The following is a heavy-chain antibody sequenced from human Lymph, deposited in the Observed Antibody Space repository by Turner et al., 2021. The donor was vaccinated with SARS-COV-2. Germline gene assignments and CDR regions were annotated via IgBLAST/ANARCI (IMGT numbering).Heavy chain of an antibody. D-gene: IGHD6-13*01. Sequence: EVQLVETGGGFIQPGGSLKLPCAASGIIVSRNYMNWVRQAPGKGLEWVSVIYSGGATYYADSVKGRFTISRDNSKNTLYLQMNSLRVEDTAVYYCARDLGTYGMDVWGQGTTVTVSS. CDR3: ARDLGTYGMDV. J-gene: IGHJ6*02. V-gene: IGHV3-53*02. CDR1: GIIVSRNY. CDR2: IYSGGAT.